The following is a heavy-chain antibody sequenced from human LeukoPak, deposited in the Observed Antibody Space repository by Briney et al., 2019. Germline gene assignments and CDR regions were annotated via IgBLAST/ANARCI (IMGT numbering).Heavy chain of an antibody. V-gene: IGHV1-69*05. CDR1: GGTFSSYA. J-gene: IGHJ5*02. Sequence: ASVKVSCKASGGTFSSYAISWVRQAPGQGLEWMGGIIPIFGTANYAQKFQGRVTITTDESTSTAYMELSSLRSEDTAVYYCARDRYDSSQRPFDPWGQGTLVTVSS. D-gene: IGHD3-22*01. CDR3: ARDRYDSSQRPFDP. CDR2: IIPIFGTA.